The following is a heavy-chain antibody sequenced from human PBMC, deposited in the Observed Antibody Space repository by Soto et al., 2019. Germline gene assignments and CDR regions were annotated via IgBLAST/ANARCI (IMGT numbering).Heavy chain of an antibody. CDR2: ISFDVGEK. CDR3: ARDPTSCSGGRCNSVGWFDP. Sequence: QVQLVESGGGVVQPGRSLRLSCAASGFTFIAYSMHWVRQAPGKGLEWLAVISFDVGEKHYADSVKGRCTISRDNSNNTLYLQMNSLRDDDTAIYYCARDPTSCSGGRCNSVGWFDPWGQGTLVIVSS. D-gene: IGHD2-15*01. V-gene: IGHV3-30-3*01. J-gene: IGHJ5*02. CDR1: GFTFIAYS.